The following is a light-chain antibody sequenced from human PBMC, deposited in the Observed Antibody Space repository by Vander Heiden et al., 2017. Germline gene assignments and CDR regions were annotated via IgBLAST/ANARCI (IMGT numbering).Light chain of an antibody. J-gene: IGLJ1*01. V-gene: IGLV1-40*01. CDR2: GNN. Sequence: SVLTPPPSVSGAPGQRVTISCTGSSSNIGAGYDVHWYQQLPGTAPKLLIYGNNNRPSGVPDRFSGSKSGTSASLAITGLQAEDEADYYCQSYDSSLSGSGVFGTGTKVTVL. CDR1: SSNIGAGYD. CDR3: QSYDSSLSGSGV.